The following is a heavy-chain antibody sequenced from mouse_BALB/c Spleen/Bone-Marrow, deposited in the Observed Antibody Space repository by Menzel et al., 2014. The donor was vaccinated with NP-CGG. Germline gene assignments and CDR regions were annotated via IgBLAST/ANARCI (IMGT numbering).Heavy chain of an antibody. D-gene: IGHD3-2*02. J-gene: IGHJ3*01. Sequence: EVQLVESGGGLVLPGGSRKLSCAASGSTFSSLGMHWVRQAPEKGLEWVAYISSGSSTIYYADTVKGRFTISRDNPKNPLFLQMTSLRSEDTAMYYCAIRAYWGQGTLVTVSA. CDR1: GSTFSSLG. CDR3: AIRAY. CDR2: ISSGSSTI. V-gene: IGHV5-17*02.